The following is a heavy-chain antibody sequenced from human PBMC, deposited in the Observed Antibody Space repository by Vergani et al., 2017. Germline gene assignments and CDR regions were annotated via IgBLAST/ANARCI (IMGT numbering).Heavy chain of an antibody. Sequence: QLQLVESGGGVVQRGGSLRLSCATSGFTLSNYDMPWIRQGPGKGLEFVAFIQFDGSNQYYADSVKGRFTLSRDYSKNTLYLQMNSLRTDDTATYYCAKHFRGWGIDYWGQGTQVIVSS. CDR2: IQFDGSNQ. CDR3: AKHFRGWGIDY. CDR1: GFTLSNYD. J-gene: IGHJ4*02. V-gene: IGHV3-30*02. D-gene: IGHD3-16*01.